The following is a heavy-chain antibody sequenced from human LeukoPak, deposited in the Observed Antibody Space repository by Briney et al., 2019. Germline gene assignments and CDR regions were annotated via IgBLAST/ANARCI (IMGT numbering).Heavy chain of an antibody. CDR1: GGSISSYY. CDR3: ASVTIFGVVGAFDI. D-gene: IGHD3-3*01. V-gene: IGHV4-59*01. CDR2: IYYSGST. Sequence: SETLCLTCTVSGGSISSYYWSWIRQPPGKGLEWIGYIYYSGSTNYNPSLKSRVTISVDTSKNQFSLKLSSVTAADTAVYYCASVTIFGVVGAFDIWGQGTMVTVSS. J-gene: IGHJ3*02.